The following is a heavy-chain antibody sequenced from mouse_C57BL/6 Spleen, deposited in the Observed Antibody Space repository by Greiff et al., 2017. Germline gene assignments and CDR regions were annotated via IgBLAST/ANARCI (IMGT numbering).Heavy chain of an antibody. D-gene: IGHD1-1*01. CDR2: FYPGSGSI. J-gene: IGHJ1*03. CDR3: ARHGPLITTVVATDWYFDV. Sequence: QVQLQQSGAELVKPGASVKLSCKASGYTFTEYTIHWVKQRSGQGLEWIGWFYPGSGSIKYNEKFKDKATLTADKSSSTVYMELSRLTSEDSAVYLCARHGPLITTVVATDWYFDVWGTGTTVTVSS. CDR1: GYTFTEYT. V-gene: IGHV1-62-2*01.